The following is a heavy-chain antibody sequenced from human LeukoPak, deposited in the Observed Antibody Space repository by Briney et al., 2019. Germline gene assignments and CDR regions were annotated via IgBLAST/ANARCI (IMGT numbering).Heavy chain of an antibody. Sequence: ASVKVSCKASGYTFTGYYMHWVRQAPGQGLEWMGWINPNSGGTNYAQKFQGRVTMTRDTSISTAYMELSRLRSDDTAVYYCARDETEGKQWLGFLSWFDPWGQGTLVTVSS. CDR2: INPNSGGT. J-gene: IGHJ5*02. CDR3: ARDETEGKQWLGFLSWFDP. CDR1: GYTFTGYY. D-gene: IGHD6-19*01. V-gene: IGHV1-2*02.